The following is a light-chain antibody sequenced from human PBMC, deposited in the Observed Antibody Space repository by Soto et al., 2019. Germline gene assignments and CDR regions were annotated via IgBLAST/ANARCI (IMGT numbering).Light chain of an antibody. CDR3: QHYNNWPPWT. CDR1: QSVSIN. V-gene: IGKV3-15*01. J-gene: IGKJ1*01. Sequence: EIVMTQSPATLSVSPGERATLSCRASQSVSINLAWYQQKPGQAPRLLIYGASTRATGIPARFSGSGSGTAFPLTITSLQSEDFAVYYCQHYNNWPPWTFGQGTKVEIK. CDR2: GAS.